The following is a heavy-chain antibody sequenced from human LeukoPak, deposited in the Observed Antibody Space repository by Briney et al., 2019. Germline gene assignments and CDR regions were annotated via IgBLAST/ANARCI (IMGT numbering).Heavy chain of an antibody. CDR2: IIPIFGTA. Sequence: ASVKVSCKASGGTFSSYAISWVRQAPGQGLEWMGGIIPIFGTANYAQKFQGRGTITTDESTSTAYMALSSLRSEDTAVYYCARGPSSLASYYMDVWGKGTTVTASS. V-gene: IGHV1-69*05. CDR1: GGTFSSYA. J-gene: IGHJ6*03. CDR3: ARGPSSLASYYMDV. D-gene: IGHD3-16*02.